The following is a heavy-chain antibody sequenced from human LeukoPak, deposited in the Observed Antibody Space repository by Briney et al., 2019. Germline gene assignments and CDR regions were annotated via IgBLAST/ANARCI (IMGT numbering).Heavy chain of an antibody. D-gene: IGHD2-2*01. CDR2: IHSSGST. J-gene: IGHJ5*02. Sequence: SETLSLTCTVSGGSISNHYWSWIRQPAGRGLGWIGRIHSSGSTNYNPPLTSRVSMSLDTSKNQFSLSPTSVTAADTALYYCARLSAMAEAWGEGTLVTVSS. CDR1: GGSISNHY. CDR3: ARLSAMAEA. V-gene: IGHV4-4*07.